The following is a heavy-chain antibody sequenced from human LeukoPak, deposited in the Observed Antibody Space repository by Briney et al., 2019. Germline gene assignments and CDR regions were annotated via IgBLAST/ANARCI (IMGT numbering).Heavy chain of an antibody. Sequence: GGSLRLSCAASGFTFSSYSMNWVRQAPGKGLEWVANIKQDGSEKNYVDSVKGRFTISRDNAQNSLYLQMNSLRAEDTAVYYCASTATCSFWGQGTMVTVSS. J-gene: IGHJ3*01. CDR3: ASTATCSF. CDR1: GFTFSSYS. D-gene: IGHD2-2*01. V-gene: IGHV3-7*01. CDR2: IKQDGSEK.